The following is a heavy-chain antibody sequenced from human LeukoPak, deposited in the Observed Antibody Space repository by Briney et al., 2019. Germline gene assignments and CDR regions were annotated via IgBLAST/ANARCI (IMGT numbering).Heavy chain of an antibody. V-gene: IGHV3-30*04. CDR2: ISYDGSNK. D-gene: IGHD3-22*01. J-gene: IGHJ3*02. Sequence: GGSLRLSCAASGFTFSSYAMHWVRQAPGKGLEWVAVISYDGSNKYYADSVKGRFTISRDNSKNTLYLQMNSLRAEDTAVYYCARAYYDSSGSNAFDIWGQGTMVTVSS. CDR3: ARAYYDSSGSNAFDI. CDR1: GFTFSSYA.